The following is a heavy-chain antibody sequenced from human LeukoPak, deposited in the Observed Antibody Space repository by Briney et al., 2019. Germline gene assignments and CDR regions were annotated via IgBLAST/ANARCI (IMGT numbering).Heavy chain of an antibody. D-gene: IGHD3-9*01. J-gene: IGHJ4*02. Sequence: ASVKVSCKASGYTFTGYYMHWVRQAPGQGLEWMGRINPNSGGTNYAQKFQGRATMTRDTSISTAYMELSRLRSDDTAVYYCARIPNYDILTGCFDYWGQGTLVTVSS. CDR1: GYTFTGYY. CDR3: ARIPNYDILTGCFDY. V-gene: IGHV1-2*06. CDR2: INPNSGGT.